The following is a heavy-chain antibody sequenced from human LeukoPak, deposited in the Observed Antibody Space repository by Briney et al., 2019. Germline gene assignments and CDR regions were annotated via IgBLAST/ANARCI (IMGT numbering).Heavy chain of an antibody. CDR1: GGSISSYY. CDR3: ARAVYYYDSSGYAYYFDY. V-gene: IGHV4-59*01. D-gene: IGHD3-22*01. CDR2: IYYSGST. J-gene: IGHJ4*02. Sequence: SETLSLTCTVSGGSISSYYWSWIRQPPGKGLEWIGYIYYSGSTNYNPSLKSRVTISVDTSKNQFSLKLSSVIAADTAVYYCARAVYYYDSSGYAYYFDYWGQGTLVTVSS.